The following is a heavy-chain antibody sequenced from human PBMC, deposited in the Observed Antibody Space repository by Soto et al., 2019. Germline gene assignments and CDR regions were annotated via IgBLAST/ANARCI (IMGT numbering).Heavy chain of an antibody. J-gene: IGHJ6*02. D-gene: IGHD3-22*01. CDR2: IKEDGSEK. CDR3: ARGWGYFDSSGFPYLYAMDV. V-gene: IGHV3-7*01. CDR1: GFTFSTYW. Sequence: GGSLRLSCAASGFTFSTYWMSWVRQAPGKGLEWVANIKEDGSEKYYVDSVEGRFTISRDNAKNSLYLQMTCLRAEDTALYYCARGWGYFDSSGFPYLYAMDVWGQGTTVTVSS.